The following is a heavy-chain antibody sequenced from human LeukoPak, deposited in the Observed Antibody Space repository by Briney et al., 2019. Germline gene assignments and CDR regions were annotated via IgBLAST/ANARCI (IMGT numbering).Heavy chain of an antibody. CDR1: GFTFSDYY. CDR3: AREATYYYGSGSYSRRYYFDY. J-gene: IGHJ4*02. CDR2: ISSSSSYT. D-gene: IGHD3-10*01. V-gene: IGHV3-11*06. Sequence: GRSLRLSCAASGFTFSDYYMSWIRQAPGKGLEWVSYISSSSSYTNYADSVKGRFTISRDNAKNSLYLQMNSLRAEDTAVYYCAREATYYYGSGSYSRRYYFDYWGQGTLVTVSS.